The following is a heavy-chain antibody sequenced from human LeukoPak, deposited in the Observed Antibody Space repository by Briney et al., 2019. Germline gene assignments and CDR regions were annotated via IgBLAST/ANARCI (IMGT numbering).Heavy chain of an antibody. D-gene: IGHD3-22*01. CDR3: ASGYYYDSSGYPDIFYYYYYMDV. V-gene: IGHV1-69*13. CDR2: IIPIFGTA. Sequence: ASVKVSCKASGYTFTSYGISWVRQAPGQGLEWMGGIIPIFGTANYAQKFQGRVTITADESTSTAYMELSSLRSEDTAVYYCASGYYYDSSGYPDIFYYYYYMDVWGKGTTVTVSS. CDR1: GYTFTSYG. J-gene: IGHJ6*03.